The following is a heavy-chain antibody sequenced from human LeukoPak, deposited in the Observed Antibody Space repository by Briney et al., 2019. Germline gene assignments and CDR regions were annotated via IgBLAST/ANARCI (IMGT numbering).Heavy chain of an antibody. D-gene: IGHD5-12*01. J-gene: IGHJ4*02. CDR3: AKVSFFVNIVATMGGMYTY. CDR1: GFTFSSYW. Sequence: GGSLRLSCAASGFTFSSYWMSWVRQAPGKGLEWVANIKQDGSEKYYVDSVKGRFTISRDNAKNSLYLQMNSLRAEDTAVYYCAKVSFFVNIVATMGGMYTYWGQGPRVPVPS. CDR2: IKQDGSEK. V-gene: IGHV3-7*03.